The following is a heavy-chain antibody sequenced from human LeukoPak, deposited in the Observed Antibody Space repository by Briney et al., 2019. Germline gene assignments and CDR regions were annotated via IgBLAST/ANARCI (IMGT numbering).Heavy chain of an antibody. Sequence: PGGSLRLSCAASGFTFSSYAMSWVRQAPGKGLEWVSAISGSGGSTYYADSVKGRFTISRDSSKNTLYLQMNSLRAEDTAVYYCAKDLGYYDSSGYFGYWGQGTLVTVSS. V-gene: IGHV3-23*01. D-gene: IGHD3-22*01. CDR1: GFTFSSYA. CDR2: ISGSGGST. J-gene: IGHJ4*02. CDR3: AKDLGYYDSSGYFGY.